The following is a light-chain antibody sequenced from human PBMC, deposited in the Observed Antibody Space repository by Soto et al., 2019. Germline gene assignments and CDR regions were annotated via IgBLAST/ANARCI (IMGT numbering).Light chain of an antibody. CDR1: SSDIGAYNY. Sequence: QSALTQPPSASGSPGQSVTISCTGTSSDIGAYNYVSWYQQHPGKAPKLMIHEVSKRPSGVPDRFSGPKSGNTASLTVSGLQAEDEADYYCSSYAGSNDRWVFGGGTKVTVL. CDR3: SSYAGSNDRWV. V-gene: IGLV2-8*01. CDR2: EVS. J-gene: IGLJ3*02.